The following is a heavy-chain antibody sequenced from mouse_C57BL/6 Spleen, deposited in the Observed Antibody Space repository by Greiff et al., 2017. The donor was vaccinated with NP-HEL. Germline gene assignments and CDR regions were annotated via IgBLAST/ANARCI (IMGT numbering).Heavy chain of an antibody. D-gene: IGHD1-1*01. CDR2: FYPGSGSI. CDR3: ARHEDERGTTVVDWYFDG. Sequence: QVQLQQSGAELVKPGASVKLSCKASGYTFTEYTIHWVKQRSGQGLEWIGWFYPGSGSIKYNEKFKDKATLTADKSSSTGYMELSRLTSEDSAVYVCARHEDERGTTVVDWYFDGWGTGTTVTVSS. V-gene: IGHV1-62-2*01. CDR1: GYTFTEYT. J-gene: IGHJ1*03.